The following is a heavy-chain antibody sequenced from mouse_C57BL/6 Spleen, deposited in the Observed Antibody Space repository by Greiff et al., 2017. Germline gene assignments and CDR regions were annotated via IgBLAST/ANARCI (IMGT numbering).Heavy chain of an antibody. CDR1: GFTFSDYY. Sequence: EVQLVESEGGLVQPGSSMKLSCTASGFTFSDYYMAWVRQVPEKGLEWVANINYDGSSTYYLDSLKSRFLISRDNAKNILYLQMSSLKSEYTGTYYGARGDYYHGSSPWYCYVWGTGTTVT. D-gene: IGHD1-1*01. V-gene: IGHV5-16*01. CDR2: INYDGSST. J-gene: IGHJ1*03. CDR3: ARGDYYHGSSPWYCYV.